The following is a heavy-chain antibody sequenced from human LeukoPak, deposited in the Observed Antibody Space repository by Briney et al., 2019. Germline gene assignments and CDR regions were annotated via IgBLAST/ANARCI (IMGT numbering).Heavy chain of an antibody. CDR2: INWNGGST. J-gene: IGHJ6*03. CDR1: GFTFSSYA. V-gene: IGHV3-20*04. D-gene: IGHD1-26*01. Sequence: GGSLRLSCAASGFTFSSYAMSWVRQAPGKGLEWVSGINWNGGSTGYADSVKGRFTISRDNAKNSLYLQMNSLRAEDTALYYCARVIVGATKDYYYYYYMDVWGKGTTVTVSS. CDR3: ARVIVGATKDYYYYYYMDV.